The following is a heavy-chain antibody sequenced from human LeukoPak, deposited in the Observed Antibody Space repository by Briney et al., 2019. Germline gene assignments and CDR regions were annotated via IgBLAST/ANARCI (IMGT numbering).Heavy chain of an antibody. D-gene: IGHD4-17*01. CDR1: GFTFSTYG. J-gene: IGHJ4*02. V-gene: IGHV3-30*18. CDR3: AKGGAVYGEYDY. CDR2: ISYDGSNK. Sequence: GGSLRLSCAASGFTFSTYGMHWVRQAPGKGLEWVAVISYDGSNKYYADSVKGRFTISRDNSKSTLYLQMNSLRAEDTAVYYCAKGGAVYGEYDYWGQGTLVTVSS.